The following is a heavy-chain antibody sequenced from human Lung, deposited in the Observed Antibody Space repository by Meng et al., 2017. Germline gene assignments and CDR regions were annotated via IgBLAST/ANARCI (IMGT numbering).Heavy chain of an antibody. D-gene: IGHD4-11*01. CDR2: INHSGST. CDR1: GGSFSDYY. Sequence: QVQLKPGGAGLLKPSETLSLTCVVSGGSFSDYYWSWIRQPPGKGLEWIGEINHSGSTNYNPSLESRATISVDTSQNNLSLKLSSVTAADSAVYYCARGPTTMAHDFDYWGQGTLVTVPS. J-gene: IGHJ4*02. CDR3: ARGPTTMAHDFDY. V-gene: IGHV4-34*01.